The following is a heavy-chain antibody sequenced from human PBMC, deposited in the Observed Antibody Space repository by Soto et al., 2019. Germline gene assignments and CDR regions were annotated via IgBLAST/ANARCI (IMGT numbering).Heavy chain of an antibody. V-gene: IGHV4-59*01. CDR2: IYYNGRT. J-gene: IGHJ4*02. CDR1: GGSSSNYY. CDR3: ARAVDVDVVLH. D-gene: IGHD2-15*01. Sequence: PSETLSLTCTVSGGSSSNYYWSWIRQPPGKGLEWIGYIYYNGRTNYNPSLKSRVTILGDTSKNQFSLKLSSVTAADTAVYYCARAVDVDVVLHWGQGTLVTVSS.